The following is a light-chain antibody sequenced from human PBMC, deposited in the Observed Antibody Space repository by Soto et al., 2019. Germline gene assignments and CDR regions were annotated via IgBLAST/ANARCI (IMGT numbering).Light chain of an antibody. Sequence: QSALTQPPSASGSPGQSVTISCTGTSSDVGGYNYVSWYQQHPGKAPKLMIYEVSKRPSGVPDRFSGSKSGNTASLTVSGLQAADEDDYYCSSYAGSNNHVVFGGGTQLTVL. CDR3: SSYAGSNNHVV. V-gene: IGLV2-8*01. J-gene: IGLJ2*01. CDR1: SSDVGGYNY. CDR2: EVS.